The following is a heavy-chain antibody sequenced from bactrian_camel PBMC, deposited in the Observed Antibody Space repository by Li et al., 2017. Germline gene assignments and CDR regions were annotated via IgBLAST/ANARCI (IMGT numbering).Heavy chain of an antibody. V-gene: IGHV3-2*01. CDR3: VTTYDGS. Sequence: HVQLVESGGGSVQAGGSLRLSCVASGDTFRSNYMGWFRQAPGKGLEWVCSINSDGTNTYCADSVKGRFTISRDNAKNMVYLQMNSLKPEDTAVYYCVTTYDGSGGQGTQVTVS. CDR1: GDTFRSNY. CDR2: INSDGTNT. D-gene: IGHD6*01. J-gene: IGHJ4*01.